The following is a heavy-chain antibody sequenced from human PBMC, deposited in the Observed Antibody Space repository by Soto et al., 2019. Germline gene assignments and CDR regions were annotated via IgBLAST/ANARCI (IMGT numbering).Heavy chain of an antibody. Sequence: QVQLQESGPGLVKPSETLSLTCTVSGGSITKGGYYWSWIRQHPGKGLEWIGYIYNSGTTYYNPSLKRRVTISVDTSKNLFSLKLTSVTAADTAVYYCARDPAPWGQGTLVTVSS. V-gene: IGHV4-31*03. CDR2: IYNSGTT. CDR1: GGSITKGGYY. J-gene: IGHJ5*02. CDR3: ARDPAP.